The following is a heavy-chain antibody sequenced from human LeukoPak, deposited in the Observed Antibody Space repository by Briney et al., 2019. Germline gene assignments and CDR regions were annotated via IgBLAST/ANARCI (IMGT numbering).Heavy chain of an antibody. CDR2: IYYSGST. J-gene: IGHJ6*02. CDR1: GGSISSSSYY. Sequence: SETLSLTCTVSGGSISSSSYYWGWIRQPPGKGLEWIGSIYYSGSTYYNPSLKSRVTISVDTSKNQFSLKLSSVTAADTAVYYCARHEAVTTTYYYYYYGMDVWGQGTTVTVSS. D-gene: IGHD4-17*01. V-gene: IGHV4-39*01. CDR3: ARHEAVTTTYYYYYYGMDV.